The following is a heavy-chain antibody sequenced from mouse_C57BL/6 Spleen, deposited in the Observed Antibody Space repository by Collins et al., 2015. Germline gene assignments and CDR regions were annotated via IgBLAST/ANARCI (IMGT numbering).Heavy chain of an antibody. CDR2: IYPGSGST. V-gene: IGHV1-55*01. Sequence: QVQLQQLGAELVKPGASVKMSCKASGYTFTSYWITWVKQRPGQGLEWIGDIYPGSGSTNYNEKFKSKATLTVDTSSSTAYMRLSSLTSEDSAVYYCARDYYAMDYWGQGTSVTVSS. CDR1: GYTFTSYW. CDR3: ARDYYAMDY. J-gene: IGHJ4*01.